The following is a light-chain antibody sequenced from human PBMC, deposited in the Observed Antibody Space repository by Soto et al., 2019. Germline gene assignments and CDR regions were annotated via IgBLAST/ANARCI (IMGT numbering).Light chain of an antibody. J-gene: IGLJ2*01. CDR3: SSYSSSNTLV. CDR1: SSDVGGYNY. V-gene: IGLV2-14*01. CDR2: DVS. Sequence: QSALTQPASVSGSPGQSITISCTGTSSDVGGYNYVSWYQQPPGKAPKLMIYDVSNRPSGVSNRFSGSKSANTAPLTISVLQAEDEADYYASSYSSSNTLVFGGGTKLTVL.